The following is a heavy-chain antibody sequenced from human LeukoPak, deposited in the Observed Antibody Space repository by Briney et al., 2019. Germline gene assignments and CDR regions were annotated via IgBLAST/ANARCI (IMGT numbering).Heavy chain of an antibody. Sequence: NPSETLSLTCTVSGGSISSYYWSWIRQPPGKGLEWIGYIYYSGSTNYNPSLKSRVTISVDTSKNQFSLKLSSVTAADTAVYYCAREGYYGSGSYSWFDPWGQGTLVTVSS. CDR1: GGSISSYY. CDR2: IYYSGST. D-gene: IGHD3-10*01. V-gene: IGHV4-59*01. J-gene: IGHJ5*02. CDR3: AREGYYGSGSYSWFDP.